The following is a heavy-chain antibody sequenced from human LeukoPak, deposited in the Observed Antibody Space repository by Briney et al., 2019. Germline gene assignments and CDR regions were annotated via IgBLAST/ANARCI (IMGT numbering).Heavy chain of an antibody. Sequence: LSGGSLRLSCAASGFTFSSYWMSWVRQAPGKGLEWVANIKQDGSEKHHVDSVKGRFTISRDNAKNSLYLQMNILRAEDTAVYYCARYQRWLQSIDYWGQGTLVTVSS. D-gene: IGHD5-24*01. CDR3: ARYQRWLQSIDY. CDR1: GFTFSSYW. J-gene: IGHJ4*02. CDR2: IKQDGSEK. V-gene: IGHV3-7*01.